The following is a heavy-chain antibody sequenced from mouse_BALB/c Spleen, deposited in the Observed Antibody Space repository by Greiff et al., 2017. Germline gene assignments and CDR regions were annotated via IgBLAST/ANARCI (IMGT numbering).Heavy chain of an antibody. CDR3: ARGGYYGSSYAMDY. CDR1: GFTFSSYA. Sequence: VQLKESGGGLVKPGGSLKLSCAASGFTFSSYAMSWVRQTPEKRLEWVASISSGGSTYYPDSVKGRFTISRDNARNILYLQMSSLRSEDTAMYYCARGGYYGSSYAMDYWGQGTSVTVSS. CDR2: ISSGGST. V-gene: IGHV5-6-5*01. J-gene: IGHJ4*01. D-gene: IGHD1-1*01.